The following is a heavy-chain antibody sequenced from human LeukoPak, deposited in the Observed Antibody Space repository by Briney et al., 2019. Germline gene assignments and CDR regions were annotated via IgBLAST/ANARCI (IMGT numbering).Heavy chain of an antibody. Sequence: SETLSLTCTVSGGSISSGSYYWSWIRQPAGKGLEWIGRIYTSGSTNYNPSLKSRVTISVDTSKNQFSLKLSSVTAADTAVYYCARERTYYYDSSGYDWGQGTLVTVSS. CDR3: ARERTYYYDSSGYD. CDR1: GGSISSGSYY. CDR2: IYTSGST. D-gene: IGHD3-22*01. V-gene: IGHV4-61*02. J-gene: IGHJ4*02.